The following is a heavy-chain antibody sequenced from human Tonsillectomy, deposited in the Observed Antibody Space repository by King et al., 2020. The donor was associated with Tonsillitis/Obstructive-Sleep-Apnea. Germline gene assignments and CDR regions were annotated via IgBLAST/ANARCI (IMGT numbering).Heavy chain of an antibody. CDR2: IYSGGRT. D-gene: IGHD6-13*01. Sequence: QLVQSGGGLVQPGGSLRLSCAASGFTVSSNYMSWVRQAPGKGLEWVSDIYSGGRTYYADSVKGRVTIPRDNSKNTLYLQMNSLRAEDTAVYYFARDGPYSGSWYDFDYWGQGTLVTVSS. CDR3: ARDGPYSGSWYDFDY. V-gene: IGHV3-66*01. J-gene: IGHJ4*02. CDR1: GFTVSSNY.